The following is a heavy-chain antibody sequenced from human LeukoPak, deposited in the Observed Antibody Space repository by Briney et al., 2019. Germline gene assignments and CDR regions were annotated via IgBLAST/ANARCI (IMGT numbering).Heavy chain of an antibody. Sequence: GGSLRLSCAASGFIFSDYGMNWVRKAPGKGLEWVSSISSSSDYRYYADSVKGRFTISRDNAKNSLYLQMNSLRAEDTAVYYCAPFSGVGYNFVSWGQGTLVTVSS. V-gene: IGHV3-21*01. CDR2: ISSSSDYR. CDR3: APFSGVGYNFVS. D-gene: IGHD5-24*01. J-gene: IGHJ4*02. CDR1: GFIFSDYG.